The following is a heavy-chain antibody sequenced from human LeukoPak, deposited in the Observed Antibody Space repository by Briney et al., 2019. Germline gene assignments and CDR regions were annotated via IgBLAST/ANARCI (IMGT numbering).Heavy chain of an antibody. CDR2: INPSGGST. CDR1: GYTFTSYY. D-gene: IGHD5-18*01. V-gene: IGHV1-46*01. CDR3: ARDSGDTATSLSYFDY. J-gene: IGHJ4*02. Sequence: GASVKVSCKASGYTFTSYYMHWVRQAPGQGLEWMGIINPSGGSTSYAQKFQGRVTMTRDMSTSTVYMELSSLRFEDMAVYYCARDSGDTATSLSYFDYWGQGTLVTVSS.